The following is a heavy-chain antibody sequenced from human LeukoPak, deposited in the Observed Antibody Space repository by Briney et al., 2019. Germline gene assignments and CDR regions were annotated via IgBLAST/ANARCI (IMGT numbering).Heavy chain of an antibody. J-gene: IGHJ4*02. CDR3: ARGVNPYDFWSGYYHAFHFDY. V-gene: IGHV4-30-4*01. CDR1: GGSISSGDYY. Sequence: ASETLSLTSTVSGGSISSGDYYWSWIRQPPGKGLEWIGYIYYSGSTYYNPSLKSRVTISVDTSKNQFSLKLSSVTAADTAVYYCARGVNPYDFWSGYYHAFHFDYWGQGTLVTVSS. D-gene: IGHD3-3*01. CDR2: IYYSGST.